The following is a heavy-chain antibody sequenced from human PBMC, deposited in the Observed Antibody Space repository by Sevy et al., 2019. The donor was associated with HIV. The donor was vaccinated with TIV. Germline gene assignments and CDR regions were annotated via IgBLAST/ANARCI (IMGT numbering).Heavy chain of an antibody. D-gene: IGHD2-21*02. J-gene: IGHJ4*02. CDR2: INPKSGGT. CDR3: ARHTAFMFDS. CDR1: GYTFTGHH. V-gene: IGHV1-2*02. Sequence: GPVKVSCKTSGYTFTGHHMHWVRQAPGHGLEWMGWINPKSGGTNYAQKFQGRVIMTRDTSISTVYMELTSLRSDDTAVYYCARHTAFMFDSWGQGTLVTVSS.